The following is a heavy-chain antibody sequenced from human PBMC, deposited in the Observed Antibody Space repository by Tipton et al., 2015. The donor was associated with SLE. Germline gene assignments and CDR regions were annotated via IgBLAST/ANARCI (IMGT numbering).Heavy chain of an antibody. Sequence: GLVKPSETLPLICTVSGGSFSSYYWSWIRQSAGKGLEWIGRIYASGITNYNPSLKSRVTMSLDTSKNQFSLRLSSLTAVDTAIYYCARSSIHNDSWSGYFPRYVMDVWGQGTTVTVSS. CDR2: IYASGIT. CDR3: ARSSIHNDSWSGYFPRYVMDV. J-gene: IGHJ6*02. CDR1: GGSFSSYY. D-gene: IGHD3-3*01. V-gene: IGHV4-4*07.